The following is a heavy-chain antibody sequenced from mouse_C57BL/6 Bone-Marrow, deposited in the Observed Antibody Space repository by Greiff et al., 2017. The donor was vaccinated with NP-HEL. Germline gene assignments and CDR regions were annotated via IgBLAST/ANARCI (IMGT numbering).Heavy chain of an antibody. CDR1: GYAFTNYL. V-gene: IGHV1-54*01. CDR2: ITPGSGGT. Sequence: QVQLQQSGAELVRPGTSVKLSCKASGYAFTNYLIEWVKQRPGQGLEWIGVITPGSGGTNYNEKFKGKATLTANNSSSTADMHLSRLTSEDSAVYFWARGGYYYGSSYVARDYWGQGTTLTVSS. J-gene: IGHJ2*01. D-gene: IGHD1-1*01. CDR3: ARGGYYYGSSYVARDY.